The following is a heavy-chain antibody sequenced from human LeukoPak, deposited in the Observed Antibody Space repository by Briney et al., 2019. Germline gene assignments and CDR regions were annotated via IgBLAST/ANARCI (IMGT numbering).Heavy chain of an antibody. CDR3: AKDSGIVVVPAADDY. J-gene: IGHJ4*02. V-gene: IGHV3-23*01. CDR1: GFTFSSYA. Sequence: SGGSLRLSCAASGFTFSSYAMSWVRQAPGKGLEWVSAISGSGGSTCYADSVKGRFTISRDNSKNTLYLQMNSLRAEDTAVYYCAKDSGIVVVPAADDYWGQGTLVTVSS. D-gene: IGHD2-2*01. CDR2: ISGSGGST.